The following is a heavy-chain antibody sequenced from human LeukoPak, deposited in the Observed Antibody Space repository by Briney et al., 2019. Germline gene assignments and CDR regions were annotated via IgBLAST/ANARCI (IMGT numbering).Heavy chain of an antibody. J-gene: IGHJ4*02. CDR3: ARRSPGYSYSIDS. D-gene: IGHD5-18*01. CDR2: FFYSVAT. V-gene: IGHV4-59*08. CDR1: GGSISTFY. Sequence: PSETLSLTCTVAGGSISTFYWSWIRHPPGKGLEWIWYFFYSVATNYNPSLKSRVTISVDTTKNQFSLNLSSVTAADTAVYYCARRSPGYSYSIDSWGQGTLVTVSS.